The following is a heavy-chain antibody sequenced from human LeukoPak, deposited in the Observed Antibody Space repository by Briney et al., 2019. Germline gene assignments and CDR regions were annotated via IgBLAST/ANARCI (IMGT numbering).Heavy chain of an antibody. CDR2: IDPSDSYT. D-gene: IGHD4-23*01. CDR3: ARVRNGGNSHDASDI. V-gene: IGHV5-10-1*01. J-gene: IGHJ3*02. Sequence: TGESLKISCKGSGYSYTNNWISWVRQMPGKGLEWMGKIDPSDSYTNYSPSFQGQVTISSDKSISTAYPQWSSLKASDTAMYYCARVRNGGNSHDASDIWGQGTVVTVSS. CDR1: GYSYTNNW.